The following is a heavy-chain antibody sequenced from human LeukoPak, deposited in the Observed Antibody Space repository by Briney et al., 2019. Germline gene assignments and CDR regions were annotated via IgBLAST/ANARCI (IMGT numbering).Heavy chain of an antibody. Sequence: GRSLRLSCAASGFTFSNYGMHWVRQAPGKGLEWVAVIPYDGSNTYYADSVKGRFTISRDNSKNTLYLQMNSLRAEDTAVYYCAREDTRSQGYMDVWGKGTTVTVSS. D-gene: IGHD2-2*01. J-gene: IGHJ6*03. CDR3: AREDTRSQGYMDV. V-gene: IGHV3-30*03. CDR2: IPYDGSNT. CDR1: GFTFSNYG.